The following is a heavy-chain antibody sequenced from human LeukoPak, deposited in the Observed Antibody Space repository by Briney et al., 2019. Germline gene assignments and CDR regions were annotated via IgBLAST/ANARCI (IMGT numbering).Heavy chain of an antibody. D-gene: IGHD3-3*01. CDR3: ARGRPGYDFWSGYPNWFDP. CDR1: GGSFSGYY. Sequence: SETLSLTCAVYGGSFSGYYWSWLRQPPGKGVEGIGEINQSGSTNYNPSLKSRGTISVDTSKNQFSLKLSSVTAADTAVYYCARGRPGYDFWSGYPNWFDPWGQGTLVTVSS. J-gene: IGHJ5*02. CDR2: INQSGST. V-gene: IGHV4-34*01.